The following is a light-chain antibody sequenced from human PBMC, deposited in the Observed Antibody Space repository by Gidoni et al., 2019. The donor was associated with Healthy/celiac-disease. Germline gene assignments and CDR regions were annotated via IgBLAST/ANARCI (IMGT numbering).Light chain of an antibody. J-gene: IGKJ4*01. Sequence: TRESGVPDRFSGGGSGTDFTLTISSLQAEDVAVYYCQSRLTFGGGTKVEIK. V-gene: IGKV4-1*01. CDR3: QSRLT.